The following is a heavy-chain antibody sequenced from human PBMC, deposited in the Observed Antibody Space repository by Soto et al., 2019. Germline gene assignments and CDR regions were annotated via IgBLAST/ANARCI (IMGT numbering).Heavy chain of an antibody. D-gene: IGHD3-16*01. Sequence: QITLKESGPTLVRPTQTLTLTCTVSGFSLDTWGVGVGWIRQSPGKAPEWLALIYWDDDKRYSPSLKNRLTITKDTSKNQVVLTVTNTDPVDTVTYYCARALGSWGSYYFDHWGQGTLVTVSS. CDR2: IYWDDDK. V-gene: IGHV2-5*02. CDR3: ARALGSWGSYYFDH. J-gene: IGHJ4*02. CDR1: GFSLDTWGVG.